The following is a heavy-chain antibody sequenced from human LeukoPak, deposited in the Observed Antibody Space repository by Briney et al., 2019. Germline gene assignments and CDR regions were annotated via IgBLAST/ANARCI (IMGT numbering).Heavy chain of an antibody. CDR3: ATQTQRLVPFDS. J-gene: IGHJ4*02. CDR1: GGSISSSRYY. CDR2: ISYSGST. V-gene: IGHV4-39*01. D-gene: IGHD6-13*01. Sequence: SETLSLTCTVSGGSISSSRYYWGWIRQSPGRGLDWIGSISYSGSTYYNSSLKSRVTISMDTSKNQFSLILSSVTAADTAVYYCATQTQRLVPFDSWGQGTLVTVSS.